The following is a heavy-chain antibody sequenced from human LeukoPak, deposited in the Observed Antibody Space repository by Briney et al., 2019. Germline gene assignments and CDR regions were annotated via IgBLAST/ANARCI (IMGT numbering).Heavy chain of an antibody. J-gene: IGHJ4*02. Sequence: GGSLRLSCAASGFTFSSYGMHWVRQAPGKGLEWVAVISYDGSNKYYADPVKGRFTISRDNSKNTLYLQMNSLRAEDTAVYYCAKDPYYYDSSGYMDYWGQGTLVTVSS. CDR2: ISYDGSNK. CDR1: GFTFSSYG. D-gene: IGHD3-22*01. CDR3: AKDPYYYDSSGYMDY. V-gene: IGHV3-30*18.